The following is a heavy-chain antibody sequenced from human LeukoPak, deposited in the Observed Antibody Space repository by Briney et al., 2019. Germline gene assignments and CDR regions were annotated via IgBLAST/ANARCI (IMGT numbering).Heavy chain of an antibody. CDR1: GSSISNSNW. Sequence: SETLSLTCTVSGSSISNSNWWSWVRQTPGKGLEWIGEIYPSGSTNYNPSLKSRVTISVDTSKNQFSLKLSSVTAADTAVYYCARDGHYYDSSGYYASNWFDPWGQGTLVTVSS. J-gene: IGHJ5*02. CDR2: IYPSGST. CDR3: ARDGHYYDSSGYYASNWFDP. D-gene: IGHD3-22*01. V-gene: IGHV4-4*02.